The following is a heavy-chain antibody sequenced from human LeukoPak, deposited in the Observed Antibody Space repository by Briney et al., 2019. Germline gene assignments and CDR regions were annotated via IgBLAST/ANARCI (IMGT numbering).Heavy chain of an antibody. CDR2: ISSNGGST. CDR1: GFTFSSYA. CDR3: ARGSSGWYNWFDP. V-gene: IGHV3-64*01. J-gene: IGHJ5*02. Sequence: GGSLRLSCAASGFTFSSYAIHWVRQAPGKGLEYVSAISSNGGSTYYANSVKGRFTISRDNSKNTLYLQMGSLRAEDMAVYYCARGSSGWYNWFDPWGQGTLVTVSS. D-gene: IGHD6-19*01.